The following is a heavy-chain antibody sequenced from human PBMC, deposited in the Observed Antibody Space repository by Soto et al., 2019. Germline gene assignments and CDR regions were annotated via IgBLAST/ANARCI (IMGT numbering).Heavy chain of an antibody. CDR2: IDPSDSYT. Sequence: EVQLVQSGAEVKKPGESLSISCKGSGYTFTSYWITWVRQMPGKDLEWMGRIDPSDSYTNYIPSFQGHVTISADQSISTAYLQWSSLTASDTAMYYCARHSTDCTNNTCYWRGWFDPWGQGTLVTVSS. CDR3: ARHSTDCTNNTCYWRGWFDP. D-gene: IGHD2-8*01. V-gene: IGHV5-10-1*01. CDR1: GYTFTSYW. J-gene: IGHJ5*02.